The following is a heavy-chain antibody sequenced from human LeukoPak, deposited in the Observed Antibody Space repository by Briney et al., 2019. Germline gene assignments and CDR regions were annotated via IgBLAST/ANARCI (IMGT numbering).Heavy chain of an antibody. D-gene: IGHD3-10*01. CDR2: IYYSGST. CDR1: GGSISSSSYY. CDR3: ARRITMVRGVIKGAFDI. J-gene: IGHJ3*02. Sequence: SETLSLTCTVSGGSISSSSYYWGWIRQPPGKGLEWIGSIYYSGSTYYNPSLKSRVTISVDTSKNQFSLKLSSVTAADTAVYYYARRITMVRGVIKGAFDIWGQGTMVTVSS. V-gene: IGHV4-39*01.